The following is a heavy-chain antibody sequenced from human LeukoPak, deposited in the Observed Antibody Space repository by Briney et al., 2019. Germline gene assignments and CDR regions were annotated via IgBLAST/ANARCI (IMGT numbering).Heavy chain of an antibody. J-gene: IGHJ4*02. CDR2: IYDSGST. CDR1: GGSISSYY. Sequence: SETLSLTCTVSGGSISSYYWTWIRQPPGKGLEWIGFIYDSGSTYYNPSLKSRVTISLDTSKNQFSLKMSSVTAADTAVYYCARKPSGSSRYDYWGPGTLVTVSS. CDR3: ARKPSGSSRYDY. D-gene: IGHD6-25*01. V-gene: IGHV4-59*01.